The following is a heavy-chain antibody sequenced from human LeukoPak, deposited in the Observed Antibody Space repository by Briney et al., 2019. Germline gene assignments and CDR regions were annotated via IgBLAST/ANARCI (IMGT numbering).Heavy chain of an antibody. CDR2: INPNSGGT. D-gene: IGHD6-19*01. Sequence: WASVKVSCKASGYTFTGYYMHWVRQAPGQGLEWMGWINPNSGGTNYAQKFQGWVTMTRDTSISTAYMELSRLRSDDTAVYYCARDHLPGYSSGWYADWGQGTLVTVSS. CDR3: ARDHLPGYSSGWYAD. J-gene: IGHJ4*02. CDR1: GYTFTGYY. V-gene: IGHV1-2*04.